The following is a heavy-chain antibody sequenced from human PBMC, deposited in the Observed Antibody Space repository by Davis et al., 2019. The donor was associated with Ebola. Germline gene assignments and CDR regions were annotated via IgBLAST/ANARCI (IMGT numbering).Heavy chain of an antibody. J-gene: IGHJ6*02. CDR2: IDPTDSDV. Sequence: PGGSLRLSCKTSGYISSNYWISWVRQMPGKGLEWMGKIDPTDSDVDYSPSFQGHVTFSVDTSIDTVYLQWSSLKASDSAMYFCARRGFNRWFGYLYAMDVWGQGTTVTVSS. CDR1: GYISSNYW. V-gene: IGHV5-10-1*01. CDR3: ARRGFNRWFGYLYAMDV. D-gene: IGHD3-10*01.